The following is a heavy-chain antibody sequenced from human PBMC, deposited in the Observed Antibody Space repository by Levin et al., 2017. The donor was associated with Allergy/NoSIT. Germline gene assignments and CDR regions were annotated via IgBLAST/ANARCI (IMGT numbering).Heavy chain of an antibody. CDR2: ISSSSSTI. V-gene: IGHV3-48*02. D-gene: IGHD5-18*01. J-gene: IGHJ4*02. CDR3: ARDGGRLRGYSDGYFDY. Sequence: GGSLRLSCAASGFTFSSYSMNWVRQAPGKGLEWVSYISSSSSTIYYADSVKGRFTISRDNAKNSLYLQMNSLRDEDTAVYYCARDGGRLRGYSDGYFDYWGQGTLVTVSS. CDR1: GFTFSSYS.